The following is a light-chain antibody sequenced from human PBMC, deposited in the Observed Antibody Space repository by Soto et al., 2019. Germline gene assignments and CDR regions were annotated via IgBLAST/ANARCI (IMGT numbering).Light chain of an antibody. CDR1: ETVANY. Sequence: DILVTQSPSSLSASVGDRVTISCRTSETVANYLNWYQYKPGKAPRILIYAASNLQRGVPSRFSGSGSETEFTLAITGVQPEDFAIYYCQQSYTSSDTFGRGT. CDR3: QQSYTSSDT. V-gene: IGKV1-39*01. CDR2: AAS. J-gene: IGKJ2*01.